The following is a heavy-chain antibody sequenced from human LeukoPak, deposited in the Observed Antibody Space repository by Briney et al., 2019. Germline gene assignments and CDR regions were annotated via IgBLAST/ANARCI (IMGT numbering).Heavy chain of an antibody. CDR3: ARDRYAGDGRYDAFDI. Sequence: GGSLRLSCAASGFPFSSYAMHWVRQAPGKGLEWVVVISYDGSNKYYADSVKGRFTISRDNSKNTLYLQMNSLRAEDTAVYYCARDRYAGDGRYDAFDIWGQGTMVTVSS. V-gene: IGHV3-30*01. D-gene: IGHD5-24*01. CDR2: ISYDGSNK. CDR1: GFPFSSYA. J-gene: IGHJ3*02.